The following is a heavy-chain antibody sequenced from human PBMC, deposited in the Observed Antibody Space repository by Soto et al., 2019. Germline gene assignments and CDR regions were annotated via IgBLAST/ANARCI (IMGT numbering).Heavy chain of an antibody. CDR2: ISAYNGST. CDR3: ARRAVLRFLEWPSYGMDV. Sequence: RASVKVSCKASGYTFTSYGISWVRQAPGQGLEWMGWISAYNGSTNYAQKLQGRVTMTTDTSTSTAYMELRSLRSDDTAVYYCARRAVLRFLEWPSYGMDVWGQGTTVTVSS. J-gene: IGHJ6*02. V-gene: IGHV1-18*04. CDR1: GYTFTSYG. D-gene: IGHD3-3*01.